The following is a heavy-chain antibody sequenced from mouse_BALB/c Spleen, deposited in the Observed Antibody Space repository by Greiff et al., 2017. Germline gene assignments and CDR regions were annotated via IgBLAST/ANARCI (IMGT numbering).Heavy chain of an antibody. CDR2: ISYSGST. Sequence: EVQRVESGPGLVKPSQSLSLTCTVTGYSITSDYAWNWIRQFPGNKLEWMCYISYSGSTSYNPSLKSRISITRDTSKNQFFLQLNSVTTEDTATYYCARFYYGSSSYAMDYWGQGTSVTVSS. CDR3: ARFYYGSSSYAMDY. V-gene: IGHV3-2*02. D-gene: IGHD1-1*01. CDR1: GYSITSDYA. J-gene: IGHJ4*01.